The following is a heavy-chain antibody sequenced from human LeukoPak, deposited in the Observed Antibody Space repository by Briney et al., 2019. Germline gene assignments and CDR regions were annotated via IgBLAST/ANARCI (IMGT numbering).Heavy chain of an antibody. J-gene: IGHJ6*03. CDR1: GGSISSYY. Sequence: PSETLSLTCTVSGGSISSYYWSWIRQPPGKGLEWIGNIYYSGSTNYNPSLKSRITISVDTSKNQFSLKLSSVTAADTAVYYCTRGSIAYYYMDVWGKGTTVTISS. CDR3: TRGSIAYYYMDV. V-gene: IGHV4-59*01. CDR2: IYYSGST. D-gene: IGHD3-22*01.